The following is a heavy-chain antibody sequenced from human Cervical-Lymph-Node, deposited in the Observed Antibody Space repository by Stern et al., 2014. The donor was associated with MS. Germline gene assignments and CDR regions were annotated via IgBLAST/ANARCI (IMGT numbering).Heavy chain of an antibody. CDR3: VSDNWFDP. CDR1: GITFSPYT. V-gene: IGHV3-21*01. J-gene: IGHJ5*02. Sequence: EVQLVESGGGLVKPGGSLRLSCAASGITFSPYTMNWVRQAPGRGLEWVSSISGTSSHIFYADSVKGRFTISRDNAKNTLYLQMNSLRADDTAVYYCVSDNWFDPWGQGTLVTVSS. CDR2: ISGTSSHI.